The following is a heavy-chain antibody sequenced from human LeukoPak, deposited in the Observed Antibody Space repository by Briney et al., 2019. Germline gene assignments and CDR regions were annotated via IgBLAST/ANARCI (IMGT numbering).Heavy chain of an antibody. CDR2: IYTSGST. CDR1: GGSISSYY. V-gene: IGHV4-4*07. CDR3: ARGTMVRGVTRSMDV. J-gene: IGHJ6*04. Sequence: PSETLSLTCTVSGGSISSYYLSWIRQPAGKGLEWIGRIYTSGSTNYNPSLKSRVTMSVDTSKNQFSLKLSSVTAADTAVYYCARGTMVRGVTRSMDVWGKGTTVTVSS. D-gene: IGHD3-10*01.